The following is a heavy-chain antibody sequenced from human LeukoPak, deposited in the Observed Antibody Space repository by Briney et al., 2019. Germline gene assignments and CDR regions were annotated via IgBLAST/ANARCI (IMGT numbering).Heavy chain of an antibody. J-gene: IGHJ4*02. D-gene: IGHD3-3*01. Sequence: GGSLRLSCAASGFTFSSYAMSWVRQAPGKGLEWVSAISGSGGSTYYADSVKGRFTISRDNSKNTLYLQMNSLRAEDTAVYYCAKGSLRVLEWLSLGYWGQGTLVTVSS. CDR1: GFTFSSYA. CDR2: ISGSGGST. V-gene: IGHV3-23*01. CDR3: AKGSLRVLEWLSLGY.